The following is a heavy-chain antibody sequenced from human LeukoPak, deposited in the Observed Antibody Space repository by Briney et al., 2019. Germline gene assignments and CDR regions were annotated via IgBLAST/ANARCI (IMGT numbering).Heavy chain of an antibody. D-gene: IGHD1-26*01. V-gene: IGHV4-34*01. CDR2: INHSGST. J-gene: IGHJ4*02. Sequence: SETLSLTCAVYGGSFSGYYWSWIRQPRGKGLEWIGEINHSGSTNYNPSLKSRVTISVDTSKNQSSLKLTSVPVADTAVYYCASARELPSLDPLGDYWGQGNLVTVSS. CDR3: ASARELPSLDPLGDY. CDR1: GGSFSGYY.